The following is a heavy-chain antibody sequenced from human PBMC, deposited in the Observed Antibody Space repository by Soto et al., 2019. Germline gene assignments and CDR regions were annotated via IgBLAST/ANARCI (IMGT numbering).Heavy chain of an antibody. D-gene: IGHD1-26*01. CDR3: ARAHSGSYSHNYFDY. V-gene: IGHV1-69*02. CDR2: IIPILGIA. Sequence: QVQLVQSGAEVKKPGSSVKVSCKASGGTFSSYTISWVRQAPGQGLEWMGRIIPILGIANYAQKFQGRVTITADKSTSTAYMELSSLRSEDTAVYYCARAHSGSYSHNYFDYWGQGTLVTVSS. CDR1: GGTFSSYT. J-gene: IGHJ4*02.